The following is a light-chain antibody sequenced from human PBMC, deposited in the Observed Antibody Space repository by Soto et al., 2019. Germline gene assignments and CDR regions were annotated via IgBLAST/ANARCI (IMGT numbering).Light chain of an antibody. CDR3: KQYSNWPLT. CDR1: QTVNSK. V-gene: IGKV3-15*01. Sequence: EIVMTQSPATVSVSQGERASLSCRASQTVNSKMAWYQQKPGQGPRLLIYGASTRATGIPARFSGSGSGTEFTLTISSLQLEDLAVYWCKQYSNWPLTF. J-gene: IGKJ1*01. CDR2: GAS.